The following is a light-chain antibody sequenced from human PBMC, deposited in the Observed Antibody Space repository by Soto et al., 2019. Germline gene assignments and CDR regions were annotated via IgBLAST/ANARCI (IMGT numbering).Light chain of an antibody. V-gene: IGLV2-11*01. J-gene: IGLJ3*02. CDR2: EVS. Sequence: QSALTQPRSVSGSPGQSVTISCTGTSSDLGAYTYVSWYQQHPGKAPKLMIYEVSNRPSGVPDRFSGYKSGNTASLTISGLQAEDDADYYCCSYAGMYTWVFGGGTKLTVL. CDR3: CSYAGMYTWV. CDR1: SSDLGAYTY.